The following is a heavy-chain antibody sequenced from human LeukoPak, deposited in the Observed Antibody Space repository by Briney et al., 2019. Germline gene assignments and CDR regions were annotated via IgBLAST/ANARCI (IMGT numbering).Heavy chain of an antibody. CDR2: INSDGTTT. Sequence: GGSLRLSCAASGFTFSTYWIHWVRQAPGKGLVWVSRINSDGTTTAYADSVKGRFTISRDNAENTLYLQMNSLRAEDTAVYYCARASGGTYSHYPDNWGQGTLVTVSS. CDR1: GFTFSTYW. V-gene: IGHV3-74*01. D-gene: IGHD3-10*01. J-gene: IGHJ4*02. CDR3: ARASGGTYSHYPDN.